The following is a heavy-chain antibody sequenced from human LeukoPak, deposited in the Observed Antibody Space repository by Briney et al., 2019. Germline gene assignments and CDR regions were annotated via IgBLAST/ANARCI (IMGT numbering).Heavy chain of an antibody. CDR1: GYSFTSYW. CDR2: ICPGDSDT. Sequence: GESLKISGKGSGYSFTSYWIGWVRQMPGKGLEWMGIICPGDSDTRYSPSFQGQVTISADKSISTAYLQWSSLKASDTAMYYCARLWFGELLYYFDYWDQGTLVTVSS. D-gene: IGHD3-10*01. V-gene: IGHV5-51*01. J-gene: IGHJ4*02. CDR3: ARLWFGELLYYFDY.